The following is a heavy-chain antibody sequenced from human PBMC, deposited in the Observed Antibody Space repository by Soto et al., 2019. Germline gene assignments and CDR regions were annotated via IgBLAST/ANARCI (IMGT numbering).Heavy chain of an antibody. D-gene: IGHD3-16*02. Sequence: QVQLQESGPGLVKPSETLSLTCTVSGGSISSYYWSWIRQPPGKGLEWLGYIYYSGSTNYNPSLKSLVTISVDTSKNQFSLKQSSVTAADTAVYYCARDLHYDYVWGSYRFLDPWGQGTLVTVSS. CDR1: GGSISSYY. J-gene: IGHJ5*02. V-gene: IGHV4-59*01. CDR3: ARDLHYDYVWGSYRFLDP. CDR2: IYYSGST.